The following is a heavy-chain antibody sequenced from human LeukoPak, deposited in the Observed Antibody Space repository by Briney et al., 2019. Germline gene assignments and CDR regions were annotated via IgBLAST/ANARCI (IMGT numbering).Heavy chain of an antibody. CDR2: INSDGSST. V-gene: IGHV3-74*01. Sequence: GGSLRLSCAASGFTFSSYWMHWVRQAPGKGLVWVSRINSDGSSTSYAYSVKGRFTISRDNAKNTLYLQMNSLRAEDTAVYYCAREVYSSGWLIGRNWFDPWGQGTLVTVSS. D-gene: IGHD6-19*01. CDR3: AREVYSSGWLIGRNWFDP. CDR1: GFTFSSYW. J-gene: IGHJ5*02.